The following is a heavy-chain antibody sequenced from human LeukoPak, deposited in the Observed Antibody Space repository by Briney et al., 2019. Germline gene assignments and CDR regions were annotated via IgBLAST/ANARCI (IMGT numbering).Heavy chain of an antibody. D-gene: IGHD3-22*01. CDR1: GYRFTSYS. V-gene: IGHV1-18*01. CDR3: ARNYDSSKDGNDY. CDR2: ISSYNGKT. Sequence: ASVKVSFKASGYRFTSYSISWVRQAPGQGLEWVGWISSYNGKTNYGKNVQGRVTMTTDTSTSTAYMELRRLRSDDTAIYYCARNYDSSKDGNDYWGQGTLVTVSS. J-gene: IGHJ4*02.